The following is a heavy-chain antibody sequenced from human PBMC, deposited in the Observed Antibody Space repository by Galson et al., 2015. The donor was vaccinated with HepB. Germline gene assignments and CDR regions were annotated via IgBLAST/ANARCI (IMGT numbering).Heavy chain of an antibody. CDR3: AKGGWLEN. D-gene: IGHD5-24*01. V-gene: IGHV3-23*01. Sequence: SLRLSCAAYGFTFSSNDMSGVRQAPGKGLEWVSALARGGTTYYAESGKGRFTISRDNSKNTLYLQINSLRAEDTAVYYCAKGGWLENWGQGTLVTVSS. CDR1: GFTFSSND. J-gene: IGHJ4*02. CDR2: LARGGTT.